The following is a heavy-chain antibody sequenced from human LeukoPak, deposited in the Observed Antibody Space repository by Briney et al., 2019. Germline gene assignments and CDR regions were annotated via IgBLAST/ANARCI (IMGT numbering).Heavy chain of an antibody. D-gene: IGHD3-10*01. V-gene: IGHV4-61*01. CDR1: GASISSSSYY. Sequence: PSETLSLTCTVSGASISSSSYYWSWIRQPPGKGLEWIGYIHYSGSTNYNPSLKRRVTISVDTSKNQFSLKLSSVTAADTAVYYCARVEEGYGSGRRENYYYYYMDVWGKGTTVTISS. J-gene: IGHJ6*03. CDR2: IHYSGST. CDR3: ARVEEGYGSGRRENYYYYYMDV.